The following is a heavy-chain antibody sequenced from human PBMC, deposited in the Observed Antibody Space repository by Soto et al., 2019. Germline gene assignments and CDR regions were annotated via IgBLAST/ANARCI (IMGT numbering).Heavy chain of an antibody. J-gene: IGHJ4*02. CDR3: ARGQVVAAQH. CDR2: IYHSGST. Sequence: SDTLSLTCAVTSSSIHSAASSCTWTREPPGKGLDWIVYIYHSGSTYYNPSLKSLVTISVDRSKNQFSLKLSSVTAADTAVYYCARGQVVAAQHWGQGTLVTVSS. D-gene: IGHD2-15*01. V-gene: IGHV4-30-2*01. CDR1: SSSIHSAASS.